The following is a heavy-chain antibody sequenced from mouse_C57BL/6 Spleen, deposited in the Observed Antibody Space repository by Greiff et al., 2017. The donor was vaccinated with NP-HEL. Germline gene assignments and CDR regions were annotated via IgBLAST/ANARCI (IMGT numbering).Heavy chain of an antibody. CDR1: GYTFTDYE. D-gene: IGHD3-2*02. J-gene: IGHJ3*01. V-gene: IGHV1-15*01. Sequence: VQLQQSGAELVRPGASVTLSCKASGYTFTDYEMHWVKQTPVHCLEWIGAIDPETGGTAYNQKFKGKAILTADKSSSTAYMELRSLTSEDSAVYYCTTDSSGYPFAYWGQGTLVTVSA. CDR3: TTDSSGYPFAY. CDR2: IDPETGGT.